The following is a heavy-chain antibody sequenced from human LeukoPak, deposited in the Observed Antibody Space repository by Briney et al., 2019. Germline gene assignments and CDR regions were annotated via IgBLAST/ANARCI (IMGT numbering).Heavy chain of an antibody. Sequence: SVTLSLTCTFSGGSISSTSYYCGSLRQPPGKGLEWIWSIYYSGGTYYNPSLKSRLTMSVDMSKNQFSLKLSSVTAADTAVYYCARHGILCYFDSWGRGTLVTVSS. CDR3: ARHGILCYFDS. D-gene: IGHD1-14*01. CDR1: GGSISSTSYY. J-gene: IGHJ4*02. CDR2: IYYSGGT. V-gene: IGHV4-39*01.